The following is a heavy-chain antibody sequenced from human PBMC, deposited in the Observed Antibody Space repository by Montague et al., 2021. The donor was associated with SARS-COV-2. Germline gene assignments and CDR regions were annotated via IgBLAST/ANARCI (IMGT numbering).Heavy chain of an antibody. CDR3: ARKVVLADRFDF. D-gene: IGHD2-15*01. J-gene: IGHJ4*01. V-gene: IGHV4-59*01. Sequence: SETLSLTCSVSGDSFAYFYWSWIRQSPGKGLEWIGYISPTGSTNYNPSFKSRFTISVDTSENQFSLKVTSVTAADTAVYYCARKVVLADRFDFWGHGTLVTVSS. CDR1: GDSFAYFY. CDR2: ISPTGST.